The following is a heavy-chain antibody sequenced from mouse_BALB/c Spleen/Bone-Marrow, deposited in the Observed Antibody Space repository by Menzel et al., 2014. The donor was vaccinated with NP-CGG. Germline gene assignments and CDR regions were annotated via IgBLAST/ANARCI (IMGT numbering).Heavy chain of an antibody. V-gene: IGHV1-84*02. CDR2: IYPGSGNT. CDR3: ARWHWGAMDY. CDR1: GYTFTDYY. J-gene: IGHJ4*01. Sequence: QVQLQQSGPELVKPGASVKISCKASGYTFTDYYINWVKQKPGQGLEWIGWIYPGSGNTKHNEKFKGKATLTVDTSSSTAPMQPNRLTSEETAGFFCARWHWGAMDYGGQGTPVTVA.